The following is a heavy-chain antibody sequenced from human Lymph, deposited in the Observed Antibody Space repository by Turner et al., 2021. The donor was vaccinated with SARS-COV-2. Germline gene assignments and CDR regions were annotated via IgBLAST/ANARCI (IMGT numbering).Heavy chain of an antibody. V-gene: IGHV3-30*04. J-gene: IGHJ6*02. CDR2: ISYDGSNK. Sequence: QVQLVESGGGVVQPGRSLRLSCAPSGFTFSSHAMHWARQAPGKGREWVAVISYDGSNKNYADSVKGRFTISRDNSKNTLYLQMNSLRAEDTAVYYCARDDREFWSGYYTHYYYYGMDVWGQGTTVTVSS. CDR3: ARDDREFWSGYYTHYYYYGMDV. D-gene: IGHD3-3*01. CDR1: GFTFSSHA.